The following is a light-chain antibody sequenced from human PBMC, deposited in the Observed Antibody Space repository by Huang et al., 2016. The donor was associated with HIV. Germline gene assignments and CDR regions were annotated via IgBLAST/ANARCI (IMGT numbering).Light chain of an antibody. CDR1: PSLLYSDGNTY. CDR2: KVS. Sequence: DVVMTQSPLSLPVTLGQPASISCRSSPSLLYSDGNTYLNWFHQRPGQSPRRLIYKVSNLDYGVPDRFSGSGSGTDFTLKISRVEAEDVGIYYCMQGTHWPYTFGQGTKLEIK. J-gene: IGKJ2*01. CDR3: MQGTHWPYT. V-gene: IGKV2D-30*01.